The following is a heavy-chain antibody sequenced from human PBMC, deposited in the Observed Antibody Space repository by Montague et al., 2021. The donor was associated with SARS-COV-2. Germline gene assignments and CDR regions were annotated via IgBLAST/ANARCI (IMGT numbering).Heavy chain of an antibody. J-gene: IGHJ4*02. CDR1: GFTFSSHA. D-gene: IGHD6-19*01. Sequence: SRRLSCAASGFTFSSHAMGLVRQAPGKGLEFVSGLIENGNDRYYADSVKGRFSISRDNSWNTVYLQMNSLRADDTAVYYCVKDYPTPGTTLAAFFDDWGQGTLVTVSS. V-gene: IGHV3-23*01. CDR2: LIENGNDR. CDR3: VKDYPTPGTTLAAFFDD.